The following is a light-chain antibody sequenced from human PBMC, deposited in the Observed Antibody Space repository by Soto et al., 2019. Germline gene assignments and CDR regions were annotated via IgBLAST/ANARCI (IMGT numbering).Light chain of an antibody. CDR3: NSYTLSGTYV. CDR1: SSDVGSYNG. Sequence: CVLSQYLSVSGAPVQKVTISCTGTSSDVGSYNGVSWYQQPPGTAPRLIIYEGSTRPSGVPDRFSGSKSGNTASLTISGLQAEDEADYYCNSYTLSGTYVFGTGTKVTVL. CDR2: EGS. J-gene: IGLJ1*01. V-gene: IGLV2-18*02.